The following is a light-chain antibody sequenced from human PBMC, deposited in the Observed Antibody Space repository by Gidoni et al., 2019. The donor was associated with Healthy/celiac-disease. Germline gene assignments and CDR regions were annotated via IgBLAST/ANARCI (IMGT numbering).Light chain of an antibody. CDR3: RQGTHSTWT. CDR1: QSLVYSDGNTY. J-gene: IGKJ1*01. CDR2: KVS. Sequence: DVVMTQSPLSLPVTLGQPASISCRSSQSLVYSDGNTYLNWFQQRPGQSPRRLIYKVSNRDSGVPDRFSGSGSGTDFTLKISRVEAEDVGVYYCRQGTHSTWTFGQGTKVEIK. V-gene: IGKV2-30*01.